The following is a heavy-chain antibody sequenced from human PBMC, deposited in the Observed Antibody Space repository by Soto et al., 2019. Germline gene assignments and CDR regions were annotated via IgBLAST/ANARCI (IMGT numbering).Heavy chain of an antibody. Sequence: SETLSLTCTVSGGSISSYYWSWIRQPPGKGLEWIGYIYYSGSTNYNPSLKSRVTISVDTSKNQFSLKLSSVTAADTAVYYCARLSPNVGHDFWSGYPSGRLNYGMDVWGQGTTVTVSS. CDR2: IYYSGST. CDR3: ARLSPNVGHDFWSGYPSGRLNYGMDV. D-gene: IGHD3-3*01. J-gene: IGHJ6*02. CDR1: GGSISSYY. V-gene: IGHV4-59*01.